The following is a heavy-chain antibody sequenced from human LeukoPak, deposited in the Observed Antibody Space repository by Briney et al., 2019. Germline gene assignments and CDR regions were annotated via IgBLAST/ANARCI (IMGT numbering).Heavy chain of an antibody. CDR3: VRGDYYDSSGYLQS. CDR2: ISGSGGST. Sequence: GGSLRLSCAASGFTFSSYGMSWVRQAPGKGLEWVSAISGSGGSTYYADSVKGRFTISRDNSKNTLYLQMNSLRAEDTAVYYCVRGDYYDSSGYLQSWGQGTLVTVSS. D-gene: IGHD3-22*01. V-gene: IGHV3-23*01. J-gene: IGHJ4*02. CDR1: GFTFSSYG.